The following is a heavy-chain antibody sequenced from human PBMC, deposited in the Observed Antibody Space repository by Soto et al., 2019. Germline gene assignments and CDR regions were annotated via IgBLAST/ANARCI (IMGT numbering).Heavy chain of an antibody. CDR1: GYSISSSNW. V-gene: IGHV4-28*01. D-gene: IGHD1-26*01. CDR2: IYYSGTT. J-gene: IGHJ4*02. Sequence: SGTLSLTCAVSGYSISSSNWWGWIRQPPGKGLEWIGYIYYSGTTYYNPSLKSRVTMSVGTSKNQFSLKLTSVTAVDTAVYYCARREIQGPIDYWGQGTLVTVSS. CDR3: ARREIQGPIDY.